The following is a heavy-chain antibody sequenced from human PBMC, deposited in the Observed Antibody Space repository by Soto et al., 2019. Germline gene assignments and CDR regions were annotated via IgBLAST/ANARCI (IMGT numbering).Heavy chain of an antibody. D-gene: IGHD2-2*02. CDR3: ARPQSEGVYNYYFRYGMGV. CDR2: IDPSAGST. CDR1: GYTFTTYY. Sequence: GASVKVSCKTSGYTFTTYYIHWVRQAPGQGLEWMGIIDPSAGSTTFAQKFRGRVTMTRDTSTSTVYMEVSSLRSEDTAVYYCARPQSEGVYNYYFRYGMGVWGQGTTVTVSS. J-gene: IGHJ6*02. V-gene: IGHV1-46*01.